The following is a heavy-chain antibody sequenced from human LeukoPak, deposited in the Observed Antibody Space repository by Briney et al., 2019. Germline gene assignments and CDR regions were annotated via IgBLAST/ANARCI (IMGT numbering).Heavy chain of an antibody. CDR3: AKSSRPVTAMAFFDY. J-gene: IGHJ4*02. V-gene: IGHV3-23*01. Sequence: GGSLRLSCAASGFAFSSYEMNWVRQAPGKGLEWVSTIITTGGVSNYADSVKGRFTISRDNSKNTVYLQMKSLRAEDTAVYYCAKSSRPVTAMAFFDYWGQGTLVTVSS. CDR1: GFAFSSYE. D-gene: IGHD5-18*01. CDR2: IITTGGVS.